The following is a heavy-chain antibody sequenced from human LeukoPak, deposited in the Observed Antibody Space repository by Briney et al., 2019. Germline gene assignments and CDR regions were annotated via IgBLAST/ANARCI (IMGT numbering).Heavy chain of an antibody. Sequence: GGSLRLSCAASGFTISPYWMSWVRQVPGKGLELVANIKEDGGMRYYVDSVRGRFTISRDNAKNSLYLQMNSLRAEDTAVYYCTRDEYWGQGTPVTVSS. V-gene: IGHV3-7*01. CDR1: GFTISPYW. CDR3: TRDEY. CDR2: IKEDGGMR. J-gene: IGHJ4*02.